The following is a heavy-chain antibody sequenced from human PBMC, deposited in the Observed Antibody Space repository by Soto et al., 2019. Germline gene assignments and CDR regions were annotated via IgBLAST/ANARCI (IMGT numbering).Heavy chain of an antibody. V-gene: IGHV3-23*01. CDR3: AKGYYYDSSGYLVDV. J-gene: IGHJ6*02. D-gene: IGHD3-22*01. CDR2: ISGSGGST. Sequence: GGSLRLSCAASGFTFSSYAMSWVRQAPGKGLEWVSAISGSGGSTYYADSVKGRFTISRDNSKNTLYLQMNSLRAEDTAVYYCAKGYYYDSSGYLVDVWGQGTTVTVSS. CDR1: GFTFSSYA.